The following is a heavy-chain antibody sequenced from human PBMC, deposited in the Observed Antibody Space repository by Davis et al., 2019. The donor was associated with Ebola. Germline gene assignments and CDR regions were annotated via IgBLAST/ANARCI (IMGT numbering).Heavy chain of an antibody. V-gene: IGHV3-53*01. CDR2: IYSGGST. J-gene: IGHJ4*02. D-gene: IGHD6-19*01. Sequence: GESLKISCAASGFTVSSNYMSWVRQAPGKGLEWVSVIYSGGSTYYADSVKGRFTTSRDNSKNTLYLQMNSLRAEDTAVYYCAKDGERSSGWLIVYFDYWGQGTLVTVSS. CDR1: GFTVSSNY. CDR3: AKDGERSSGWLIVYFDY.